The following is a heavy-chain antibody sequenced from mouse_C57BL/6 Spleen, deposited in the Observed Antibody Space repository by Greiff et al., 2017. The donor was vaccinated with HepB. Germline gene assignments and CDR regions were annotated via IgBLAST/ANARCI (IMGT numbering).Heavy chain of an antibody. V-gene: IGHV1-42*01. CDR3: ARPQAIYFDY. J-gene: IGHJ2*01. D-gene: IGHD3-2*02. CDR2: INPSTGGT. Sequence: VQLQQSGPELVKPGASVKISCKASGYSFTGYYMNWVKQSPEKSLEWIGEINPSTGGTTYNQKFKAKATLTVDKSSSTAYMQLKSLTSEDSAVYYCARPQAIYFDYWGQGTTLTVSS. CDR1: GYSFTGYY.